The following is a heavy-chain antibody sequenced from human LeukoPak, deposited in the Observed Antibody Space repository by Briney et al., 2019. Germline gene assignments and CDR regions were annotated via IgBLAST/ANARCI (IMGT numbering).Heavy chain of an antibody. V-gene: IGHV1-3*01. CDR1: GYTFTSYA. J-gene: IGHJ4*02. CDR3: ASVDMGTGYYFDY. D-gene: IGHD5-12*01. CDR2: INAGNGNT. Sequence: ASVKVSCKASGYTFTSYAMHWVRQAPGQRLEWMGWINAGNGNTKYSQKFQGRVTITRDTSASTAYMELSSLRSEDAAVYYCASVDMGTGYYFDYWGQGTLVTVSS.